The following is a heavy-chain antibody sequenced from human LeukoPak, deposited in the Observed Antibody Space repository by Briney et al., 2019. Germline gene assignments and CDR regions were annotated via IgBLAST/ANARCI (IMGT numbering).Heavy chain of an antibody. CDR3: ARGSYTSGSIDY. V-gene: IGHV4-31*03. CDR1: GGSISSGGYY. J-gene: IGHJ4*02. CDR2: IYYSGST. D-gene: IGHD6-19*01. Sequence: SQTLSLTCTVSGGSISSGGYYWSWTRQHPGTGLEWIGYIYYSGSTYYNPSLKSRVTISVDTSKNQFSLKLSSVTAADTAVYYCARGSYTSGSIDYWGQGTLVTVSS.